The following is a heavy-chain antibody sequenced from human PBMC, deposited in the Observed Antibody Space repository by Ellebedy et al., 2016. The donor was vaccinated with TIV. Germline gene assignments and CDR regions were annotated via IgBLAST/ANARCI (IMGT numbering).Heavy chain of an antibody. V-gene: IGHV1-8*01. Sequence: AASVKVSCKASGFTFTSSDINWVRQAPGQGLEWMGWMNPNSGKISYAQKFQGRVSMTRKTSISTAYMELSSLRSDDTDVYYCARALVAAGPDSWGQGTLVTVSS. CDR1: GFTFTSSD. J-gene: IGHJ4*02. CDR2: MNPNSGKI. D-gene: IGHD6-25*01. CDR3: ARALVAAGPDS.